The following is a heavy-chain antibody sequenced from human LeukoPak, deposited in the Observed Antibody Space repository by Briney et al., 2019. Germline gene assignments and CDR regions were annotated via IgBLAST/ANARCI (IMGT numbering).Heavy chain of an antibody. J-gene: IGHJ6*02. CDR2: ICRDGST. CDR1: GFTVSSNY. CDR3: AREDPKSITGTTFDYYYYGMDV. D-gene: IGHD1-20*01. Sequence: PGGSLRLSCAASGFTVSSNYMSWVRQAPGKGLEWVSDICRDGSTYYADSVKGRFTISRDNSKNTLYLQMNSLRAEDTAVYYCAREDPKSITGTTFDYYYYGMDVWGQGTTVTVSS. V-gene: IGHV3-53*01.